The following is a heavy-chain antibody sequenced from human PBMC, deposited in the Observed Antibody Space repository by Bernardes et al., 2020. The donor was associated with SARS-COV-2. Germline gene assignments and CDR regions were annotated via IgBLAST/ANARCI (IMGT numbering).Heavy chain of an antibody. V-gene: IGHV3-74*01. CDR2: INSDGRTT. CDR1: GFTFSSYC. J-gene: IGHJ4*02. CDR3: VRGPSDGHGRFEY. Sequence: GGSLRLSCAASGFTFSSYCMHWVSQVPGKGLVWVSRINSDGRTTTYADSVKGRFTISRDNGKNTLYLQMNSLRAEDTALYYCVRGPSDGHGRFEYWGQGALGTVSS.